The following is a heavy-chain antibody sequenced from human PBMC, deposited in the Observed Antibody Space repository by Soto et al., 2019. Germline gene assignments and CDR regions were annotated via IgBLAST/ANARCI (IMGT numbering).Heavy chain of an antibody. J-gene: IGHJ3*01. CDR2: INPNSGGT. Sequence: DSVKVSCKASGSTLTGYYLHWVRQAPGQGLARMGWINPNSGGTNYAKKFQGRVTMTRDTTISTADMELSMLRSYDTAVYYCARSVAGGYFDFGSGCWGHDAFDFWGQGTRVTVSS. CDR3: ARSVAGGYFDFGSGCWGHDAFDF. D-gene: IGHD3-3*01. CDR1: GSTLTGYY. V-gene: IGHV1-2*02.